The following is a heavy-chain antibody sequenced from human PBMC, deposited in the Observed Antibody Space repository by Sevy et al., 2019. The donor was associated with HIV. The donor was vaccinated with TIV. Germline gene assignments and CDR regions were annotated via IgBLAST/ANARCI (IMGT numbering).Heavy chain of an antibody. CDR2: LSFGCGKI. V-gene: IGHV3-23*01. D-gene: IGHD3-10*02. Sequence: GGSLRHSCVASGFNFNIYSFSWVRQTPGKGLEWVSTLSFGCGKINYADSVQGRFTISRDDSKNTLYLEMNSLRVEDTAIYYCAREGCSKPHDYWGQGTLVTVSS. CDR1: GFNFNIYS. J-gene: IGHJ4*02. CDR3: AREGCSKPHDY.